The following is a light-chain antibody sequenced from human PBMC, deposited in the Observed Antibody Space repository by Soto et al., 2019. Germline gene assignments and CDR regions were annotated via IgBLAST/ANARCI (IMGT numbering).Light chain of an antibody. Sequence: DIVMTQTPLSLSVTPGQPASISCKSSQSLLHSDGKTYLYWYLQKPGQSPQLLIYEVSSRFSGVPDRFSGSGSGTDFALTISRLEPEDFAVYFCQQHGSSPLTFGGGTKVDIK. CDR3: QQHGSSPLT. CDR2: EVS. V-gene: IGKV2-29*01. J-gene: IGKJ4*01. CDR1: QSLLHSDGKTY.